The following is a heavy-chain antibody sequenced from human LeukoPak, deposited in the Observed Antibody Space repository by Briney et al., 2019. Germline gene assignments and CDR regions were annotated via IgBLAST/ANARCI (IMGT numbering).Heavy chain of an antibody. CDR3: ASPYCGGDCVGVFDI. CDR1: GFTFSSYG. D-gene: IGHD2-21*02. J-gene: IGHJ3*02. V-gene: IGHV4-34*01. Sequence: PGGSLRLTCAASGFTFSSYGMHWIRQPPGKGLEWIGEINHSGSTNYNPSLKSRVTISVDTSKNQFSLKLSSVTAADTAVYYCASPYCGGDCVGVFDIWGQGTMVTVSS. CDR2: INHSGST.